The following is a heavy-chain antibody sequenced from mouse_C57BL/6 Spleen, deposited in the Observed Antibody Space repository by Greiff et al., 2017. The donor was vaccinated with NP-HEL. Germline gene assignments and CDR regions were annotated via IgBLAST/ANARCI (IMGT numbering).Heavy chain of an antibody. V-gene: IGHV1-82*01. J-gene: IGHJ3*01. CDR1: GYAFSSSW. Sequence: QVQLKQSGPELVKPGASVKISCKASGYAFSSSWMNWVKQRPGKGLEWIGRIYPGDGDTNYNGKFKGKATLTADKSSSTAYMQLSSLTSEDSAVYFCARWDYGSSYAFAYWGQGTLVTVSA. D-gene: IGHD1-1*01. CDR3: ARWDYGSSYAFAY. CDR2: IYPGDGDT.